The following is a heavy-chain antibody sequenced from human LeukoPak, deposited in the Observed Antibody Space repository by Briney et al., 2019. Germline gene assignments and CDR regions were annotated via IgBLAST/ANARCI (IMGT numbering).Heavy chain of an antibody. CDR2: MNPNSGNT. CDR3: ARGLGCTNGVCYPYYYYYMDV. CDR1: GYTFTSYD. J-gene: IGHJ6*03. D-gene: IGHD2-8*01. Sequence: ASVKVSCKASGYTFTSYDINWVRQATGQGLEWMGWMNPNSGNTGYAQKFQGRVTITRNTSISTAYMELSSLRSEDTAVYYCARGLGCTNGVCYPYYYYYMDVWGKGTTVTVSS. V-gene: IGHV1-8*03.